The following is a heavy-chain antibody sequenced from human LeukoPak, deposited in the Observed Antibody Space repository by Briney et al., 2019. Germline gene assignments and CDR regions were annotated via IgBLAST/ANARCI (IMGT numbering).Heavy chain of an antibody. V-gene: IGHV1-58*02. CDR3: AAASLDVWQWLGIDY. CDR2: IVVGSGNT. D-gene: IGHD6-19*01. Sequence: LVKVSCKASGFTFTSSAMQWVRQARGQRLEWIGWIVVGSGNTNYAQKFQERVTITRDMSTSTAYVELSSLRSEDTAVYYCAAASLDVWQWLGIDYWGQGTLVTVSS. CDR1: GFTFTSSA. J-gene: IGHJ4*02.